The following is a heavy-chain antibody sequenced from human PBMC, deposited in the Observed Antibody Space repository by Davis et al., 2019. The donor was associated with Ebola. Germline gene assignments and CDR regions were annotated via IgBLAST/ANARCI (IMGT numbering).Heavy chain of an antibody. CDR2: ISSSSSTI. V-gene: IGHV3-48*01. Sequence: GESLKISCAASGFTFSGYNMNWVRQAPGKGLEWVSCISSSSSTIYYADSVKGRFTISRDNAKNSLYLQMNSLRAEDTAVYYCATVGPDYDFWSGYYYYGMDVWGQGTTVTVSS. D-gene: IGHD3-3*01. J-gene: IGHJ6*02. CDR1: GFTFSGYN. CDR3: ATVGPDYDFWSGYYYYGMDV.